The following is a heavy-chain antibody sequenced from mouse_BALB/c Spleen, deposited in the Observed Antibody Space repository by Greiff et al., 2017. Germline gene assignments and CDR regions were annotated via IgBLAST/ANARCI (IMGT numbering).Heavy chain of an antibody. V-gene: IGHV1-7*01. J-gene: IGHJ2*01. Sequence: VQLQQSGAELAKPGASVKMSCKASGYTFTSYWMHWVKQRPGQGLEWIGYINPSTGYTEYNQKFKDKATLTADKSSSTAYMQLSSLTSEDSAVYYCASPLTTAFDDWGQGTTLTVSS. CDR2: INPSTGYT. D-gene: IGHD1-2*01. CDR3: ASPLTTAFDD. CDR1: GYTFTSYW.